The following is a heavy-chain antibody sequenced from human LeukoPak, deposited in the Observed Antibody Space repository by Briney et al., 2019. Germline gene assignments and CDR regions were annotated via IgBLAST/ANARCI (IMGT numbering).Heavy chain of an antibody. CDR3: VRDWGYDSSGYWQKYFDT. CDR2: ISYDGSNK. Sequence: GGSLRLSCATSGFTFTTFWMHWVRQAPGKGLEWVAVISYDGSNKYYADSVKGRFTISRDNSKNTLYLQMNSLRAEDTAVYYCVRDWGYDSSGYWQKYFDTWGQGTLVTVSS. D-gene: IGHD3-22*01. V-gene: IGHV3-30*03. J-gene: IGHJ4*02. CDR1: GFTFTTFW.